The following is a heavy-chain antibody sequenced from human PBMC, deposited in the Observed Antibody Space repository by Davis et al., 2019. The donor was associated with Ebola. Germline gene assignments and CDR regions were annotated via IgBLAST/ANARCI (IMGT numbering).Heavy chain of an antibody. CDR3: AKEGSGKAQLAYDI. J-gene: IGHJ3*02. V-gene: IGHV3-30*18. D-gene: IGHD6-19*01. CDR1: GFTFRAFG. CDR2: ISRDETTT. Sequence: PGGSLRLSCVASGFTFRAFGMQWVRQAPGKGLEWVAVISRDETTTYYSDSVKGRFIVPRDNFKNSVFLQMDSLETEDTAMYYCAKEGSGKAQLAYDIWGRGTMVTVSS.